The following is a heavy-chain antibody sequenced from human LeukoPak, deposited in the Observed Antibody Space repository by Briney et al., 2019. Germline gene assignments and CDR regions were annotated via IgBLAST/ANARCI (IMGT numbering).Heavy chain of an antibody. D-gene: IGHD6-19*01. CDR1: GYNFNIYW. V-gene: IGHV5-51*01. CDR3: ARQQAVPGPGIDY. J-gene: IGHJ4*02. Sequence: GESLKISCEASGYNFNIYWIGWVRQMSGKGLEWMGIISPGGSDTRYSPSFEGQVTISVDRSINTAYLQWSSLKASNTAIYYRARQQAVPGPGIDYWGQGTVVIVSS. CDR2: ISPGGSDT.